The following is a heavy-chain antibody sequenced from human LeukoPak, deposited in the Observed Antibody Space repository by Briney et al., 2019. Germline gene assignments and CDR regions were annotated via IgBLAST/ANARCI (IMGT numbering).Heavy chain of an antibody. CDR2: IYPGDSDT. Sequence: RGESLKISCKGSGYSFTSYWIGWVRQMPGKGLEWMGIIYPGDSDTRYSPSFQGQVTISADKSISTAYLQWSSLKASDTAMYYCARHGSRAVAGTNPVWYMDVWGKGTTVTISS. D-gene: IGHD6-19*01. V-gene: IGHV5-51*01. J-gene: IGHJ6*03. CDR1: GYSFTSYW. CDR3: ARHGSRAVAGTNPVWYMDV.